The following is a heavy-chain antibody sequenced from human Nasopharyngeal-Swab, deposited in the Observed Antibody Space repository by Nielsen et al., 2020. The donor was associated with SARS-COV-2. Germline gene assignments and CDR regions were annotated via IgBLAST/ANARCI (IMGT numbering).Heavy chain of an antibody. Sequence: GESLKISCAASGFTFSDYYMSWIRQAPGKGLEWVSYISSSGSTIYYADSVKGRFTISRDNAKNSLYLQMNSLRAEDTAVYYCARPFEGSSGYYYDYFDYWGQGTLVTVSS. CDR1: GFTFSDYY. D-gene: IGHD3-22*01. CDR3: ARPFEGSSGYYYDYFDY. CDR2: ISSSGSTI. V-gene: IGHV3-11*04. J-gene: IGHJ4*02.